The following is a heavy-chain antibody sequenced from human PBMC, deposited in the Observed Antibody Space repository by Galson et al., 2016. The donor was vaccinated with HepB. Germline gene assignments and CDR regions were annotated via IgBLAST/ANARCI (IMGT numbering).Heavy chain of an antibody. CDR2: INPNSGGT. CDR3: ARAPGGLETPDY. J-gene: IGHJ4*02. CDR1: GYTITDYY. Sequence: SVKVSCKASGYTITDYYMNWVRQAPGQGLEWMGWINPNSGGTNYAQKFQGRVTMTRDTSINTAYVEMSRLTSDDTAVYFCARAPGGLETPDYWGQGTLVTVSS. V-gene: IGHV1-2*02. D-gene: IGHD3/OR15-3a*01.